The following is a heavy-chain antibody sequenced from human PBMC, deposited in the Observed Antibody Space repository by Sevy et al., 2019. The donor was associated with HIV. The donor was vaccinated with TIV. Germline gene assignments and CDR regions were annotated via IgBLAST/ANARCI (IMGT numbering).Heavy chain of an antibody. CDR1: GFTFSGYG. CDR2: IWNDGSNQ. Sequence: GGSLRLSCAASGFTFSGYGMHWVRQAPGKGLEWVAVIWNDGSNQYYADSVEGRFTVSRDNSTNTLYLQMNSLRAEDAAVYYCARAPGYCTSTNCYDWFDPWGHGTLVTVSS. CDR3: ARAPGYCTSTNCYDWFDP. V-gene: IGHV3-33*01. J-gene: IGHJ5*02. D-gene: IGHD2-2*01.